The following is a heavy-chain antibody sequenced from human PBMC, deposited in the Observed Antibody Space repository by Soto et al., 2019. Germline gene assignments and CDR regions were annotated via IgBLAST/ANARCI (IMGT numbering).Heavy chain of an antibody. V-gene: IGHV4-61*01. CDR2: IYYSGST. CDR1: GGSVSSGSYY. CDR3: ARVRTSSSWYWTSEGYFDY. D-gene: IGHD6-13*01. J-gene: IGHJ4*02. Sequence: SETLSLTCTVSGGSVSSGSYYWSWIRQPPGKGLEWIGYIYYSGSTNYNPSLKSRVTISVDTSKNQFSLKLSSVTAADTAVYYCARVRTSSSWYWTSEGYFDYWGQGTLVTVSS.